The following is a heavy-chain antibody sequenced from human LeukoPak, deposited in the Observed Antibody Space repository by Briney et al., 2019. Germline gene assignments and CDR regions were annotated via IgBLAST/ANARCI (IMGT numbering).Heavy chain of an antibody. CDR3: ARITTVTTGSYYYYGMDV. V-gene: IGHV2-70*11. CDR1: GFSLSTSGMC. J-gene: IGHJ6*02. D-gene: IGHD4-17*01. CDR2: IDWDDDK. Sequence: SGPALVKPTQTLTLTCTFSGFSLSTSGMCVSWIRQPPGKALEWLARIDWDDDKYYSTSLKTRLTISKDTSKNQVVLTMTNMDPVDTATYYCARITTVTTGSYYYYGMDVWGQGTTVTVSS.